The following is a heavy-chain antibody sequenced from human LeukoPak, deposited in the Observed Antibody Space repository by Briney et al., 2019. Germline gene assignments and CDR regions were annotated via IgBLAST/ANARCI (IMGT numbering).Heavy chain of an antibody. CDR1: GGSVNSGTYY. CDR3: AREAEDIVVVVAATRFVGAFDI. D-gene: IGHD2-15*01. Sequence: PSETLSLTCTVSGGSVNSGTYYWSWIRQPPGKGLEWIGNIYYSGSAYYNPSLKSRVTMSVDTSKNQFSLKLSSVTAADTAVYYCAREAEDIVVVVAATRFVGAFDIWGQGTMVTVSS. J-gene: IGHJ3*02. V-gene: IGHV4-39*07. CDR2: IYYSGSA.